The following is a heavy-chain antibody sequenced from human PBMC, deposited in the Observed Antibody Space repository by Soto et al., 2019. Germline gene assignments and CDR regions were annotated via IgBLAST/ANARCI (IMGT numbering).Heavy chain of an antibody. J-gene: IGHJ4*02. CDR3: ARQAYYGSGTYYSDY. V-gene: IGHV5-51*01. CDR1: GYNFISYC. CDR2: IYPGDSDA. Sequence: GESLKISCQASGYNFISYCIAWVRQMPGKGLEWMGIIYPGDSDATYSPSFEGQVTFSVDKSITTAYLQWISLKASDTAMYYCARQAYYGSGTYYSDYWGQGTQVTVSS. D-gene: IGHD3-10*01.